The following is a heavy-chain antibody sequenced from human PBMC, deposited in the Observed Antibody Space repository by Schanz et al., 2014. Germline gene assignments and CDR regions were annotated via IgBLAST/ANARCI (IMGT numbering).Heavy chain of an antibody. D-gene: IGHD2-8*02. J-gene: IGHJ4*02. CDR1: GFSFGTYA. Sequence: EVHLVESGGGLVQPGGSLRLSCAASGFSFGTYAMSWVRQAPGKGLEWVSYVSSSSSYTHYADSVKGRFTISRDNAKNSLYLQMNSLRAEDTAVYYCAKTLFPGGTQTFGNWGRGTLVTVSS. CDR3: AKTLFPGGTQTFGN. CDR2: VSSSSSYT. V-gene: IGHV3-48*04.